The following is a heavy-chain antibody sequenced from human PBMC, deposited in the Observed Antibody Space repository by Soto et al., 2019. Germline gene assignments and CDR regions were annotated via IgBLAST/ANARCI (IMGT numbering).Heavy chain of an antibody. Sequence: EVQLLESGGGLVQPGGSLRLSCAASGFTFSSYAMSWVRQAPGTGLEWVSAISGSGGSTYYADSVKGRFTISRDNSKNARYLQMNILRPEDTAVYYCAKEAHVYDILTGYYLAYYGMDDWGQGTTFTVSS. J-gene: IGHJ6*02. V-gene: IGHV3-23*01. D-gene: IGHD3-9*01. CDR2: ISGSGGST. CDR1: GFTFSSYA. CDR3: AKEAHVYDILTGYYLAYYGMDD.